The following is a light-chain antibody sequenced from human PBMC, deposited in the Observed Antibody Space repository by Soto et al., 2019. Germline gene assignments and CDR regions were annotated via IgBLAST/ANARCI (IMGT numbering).Light chain of an antibody. V-gene: IGKV3-11*01. CDR2: DAS. Sequence: EIVLTQSPATLSLSPGERATLSCRASQSVSSYLAWYQQKPGQAPRLLIYDASNRAPGIPARFSGSGSGTDFTLTISSLEPEYFAVYYCQQRSNWPLAFGGGTKVEIK. CDR3: QQRSNWPLA. J-gene: IGKJ4*01. CDR1: QSVSSY.